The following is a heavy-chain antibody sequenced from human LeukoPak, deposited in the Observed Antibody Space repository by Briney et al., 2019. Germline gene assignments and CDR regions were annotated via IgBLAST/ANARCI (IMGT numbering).Heavy chain of an antibody. D-gene: IGHD3-10*01. CDR2: INESGST. V-gene: IGHV4-34*01. J-gene: IGHJ4*02. Sequence: SETLSLTCGVYGGSFSGYYWNWIRQPPGKGLEWIGEINESGSTNYNPSLESRIAISIDTSKNQFSLKLSSVTAADTAVYYCARRYTNYYGSGSYRLPGYFDYWGQGTLVTVSS. CDR1: GGSFSGYY. CDR3: ARRYTNYYGSGSYRLPGYFDY.